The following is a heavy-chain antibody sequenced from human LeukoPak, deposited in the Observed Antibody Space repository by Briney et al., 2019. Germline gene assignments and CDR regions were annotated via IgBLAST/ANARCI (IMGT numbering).Heavy chain of an antibody. Sequence: GGSLRLSCAASGFTFSSYSMNGVRQGPGKGRGWGSYISSSNSTIYYADSVKGRFTISRYNAKNSLYLQMNSLRAEDTAVYYCARDPGSLGAFDIWGQGTMVTVSS. J-gene: IGHJ3*02. V-gene: IGHV3-48*01. CDR2: ISSSNSTI. D-gene: IGHD2-15*01. CDR3: ARDPGSLGAFDI. CDR1: GFTFSSYS.